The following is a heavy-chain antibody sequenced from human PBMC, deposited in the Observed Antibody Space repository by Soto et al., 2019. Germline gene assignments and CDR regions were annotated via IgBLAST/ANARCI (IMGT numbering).Heavy chain of an antibody. J-gene: IGHJ6*02. CDR3: AGITMVRGEEERYYYYGMDV. CDR2: IYYSGST. D-gene: IGHD3-10*01. CDR1: GGSISSYY. V-gene: IGHV4-59*01. Sequence: SETLSLTCTVSGGSISSYYWSWIRQPPGKGLEWIGYIYYSGSTNYNPSLKSRVTISVDTSKNQFSLKLSSVTAADTAVYYCAGITMVRGEEERYYYYGMDVWGQGTTVTVSS.